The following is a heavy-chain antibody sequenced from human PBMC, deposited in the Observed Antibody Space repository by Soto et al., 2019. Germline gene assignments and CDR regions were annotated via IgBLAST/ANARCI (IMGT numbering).Heavy chain of an antibody. D-gene: IGHD3-10*01. V-gene: IGHV4-34*01. CDR1: GGSFSGYY. Sequence: SETLSLTCAVYGGSFSGYYWSWIRQPPGKGLEWIGEINHSGSTNYNPSLKSRVTISVDTSKNQFSLKLSSVTAADTAVYYCARLTMVRGVIPRINDYWGQGTLVTVSS. CDR3: ARLTMVRGVIPRINDY. CDR2: INHSGST. J-gene: IGHJ4*02.